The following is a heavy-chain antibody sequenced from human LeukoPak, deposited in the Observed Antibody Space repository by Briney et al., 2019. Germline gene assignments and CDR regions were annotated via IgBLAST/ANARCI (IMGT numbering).Heavy chain of an antibody. Sequence: EGSLRLSCAASGFTFSDYYMSWIRQAPGKGLEWVSYISSSGSTIYYADSAKGRFTISRDNAKNSLYLQMNSLRAEDTAVYYCARDVLMGVTGYWGQGTLVTVSS. CDR3: ARDVLMGVTGY. CDR2: ISSSGSTI. CDR1: GFTFSDYY. D-gene: IGHD1-20*01. J-gene: IGHJ4*02. V-gene: IGHV3-11*04.